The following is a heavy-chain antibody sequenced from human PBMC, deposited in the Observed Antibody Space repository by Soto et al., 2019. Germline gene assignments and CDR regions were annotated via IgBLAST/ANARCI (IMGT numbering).Heavy chain of an antibody. CDR3: ARAPQGYCSSTSCYIFDY. CDR2: SNHSGST. Sequence: QVQLQQWGAGLLKPSETLSLTCAVSGGSFSGDYWSWIRQPPGKGLTWIGESNHSGSTNYTPSLKRRVTRSVDTYKNQFSLKLSSVTAADTAVYYCARAPQGYCSSTSCYIFDYWGPGTPVTVSS. D-gene: IGHD2-2*01. J-gene: IGHJ4*01. CDR1: GGSFSGDY. V-gene: IGHV4-34*01.